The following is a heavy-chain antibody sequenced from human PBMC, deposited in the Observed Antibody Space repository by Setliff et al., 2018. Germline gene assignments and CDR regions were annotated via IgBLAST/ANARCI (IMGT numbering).Heavy chain of an antibody. CDR2: LHTSGSI. D-gene: IGHD1-26*01. Sequence: SETLSLTCTVSGGSISSGTYYWSWIRQPAGKGLEWIGRLHTSGSIEYNPSLKSRVTISVDTSKNQFSLRLRSVTAADTAVYFCARDNTMVGATDYWGLGTLVT. CDR1: GGSISSGTYY. CDR3: ARDNTMVGATDY. V-gene: IGHV4-61*02. J-gene: IGHJ4*02.